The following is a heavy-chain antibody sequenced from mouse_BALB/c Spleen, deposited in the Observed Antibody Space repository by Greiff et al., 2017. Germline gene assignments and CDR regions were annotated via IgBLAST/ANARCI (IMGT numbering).Heavy chain of an antibody. CDR3: AREGRNYYAMDY. CDR2: VDPANGNT. J-gene: IGHJ4*01. Sequence: EVKLVESGAELVKPGASVKLSCTASGFNIKDTYMHWVKQRPEQGLEWIGRVDPANGNTKYDPKFQGKATITADTSSNTAYLQLSSLTSEDTAVYYCAREGRNYYAMDYWGQGTSVTVSS. CDR1: GFNIKDTY. V-gene: IGHV14-3*02.